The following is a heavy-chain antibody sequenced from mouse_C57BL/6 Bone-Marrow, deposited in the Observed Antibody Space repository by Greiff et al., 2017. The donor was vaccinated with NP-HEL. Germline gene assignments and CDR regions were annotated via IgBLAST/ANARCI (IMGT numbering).Heavy chain of an antibody. D-gene: IGHD1-1*01. J-gene: IGHJ1*03. V-gene: IGHV1-64*01. CDR3: ARCYYYGSSWYFDV. Sequence: QVQLKQPGAELVKPGASVKLSCKASGYTFTSYWMHWVKQRPGQGLEWIGMIHPNSGSTNYNEKFKSKATLTVDKSSSTAYMQLSSLTSEDSAVYYCARCYYYGSSWYFDVWGTGTTVTVSS. CDR2: IHPNSGST. CDR1: GYTFTSYW.